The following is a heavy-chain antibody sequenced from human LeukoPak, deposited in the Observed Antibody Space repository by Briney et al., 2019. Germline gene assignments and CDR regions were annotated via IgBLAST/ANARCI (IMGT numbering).Heavy chain of an antibody. CDR3: ARDYRVGANPPFDY. V-gene: IGHV3-74*01. Sequence: GGSLGLSCAASEFTISRYWMHWVRQAPGKGLVWVSNINNDGSITTYADSVKGRFTISRDNSKNTLYLQMNSLRAEDTAVYYCARDYRVGANPPFDYWGQGTLVTVSS. J-gene: IGHJ4*02. CDR1: EFTISRYW. D-gene: IGHD1-26*01. CDR2: INNDGSIT.